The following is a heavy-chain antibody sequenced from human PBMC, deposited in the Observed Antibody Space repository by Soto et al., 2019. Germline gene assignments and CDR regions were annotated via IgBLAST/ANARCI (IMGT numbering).Heavy chain of an antibody. V-gene: IGHV1-69*13. Sequence: ASVKVSCXASGGTFSSYAISWVRQAPGQGLEWMGGIIPIFGTANYAQKFQGRVTITADESTSTAYMELSSLRSEDTAVYYCARLPVVVTATYYYYYGMDVWGQGTTVTVSS. CDR3: ARLPVVVTATYYYYYGMDV. D-gene: IGHD2-21*02. CDR2: IIPIFGTA. CDR1: GGTFSSYA. J-gene: IGHJ6*02.